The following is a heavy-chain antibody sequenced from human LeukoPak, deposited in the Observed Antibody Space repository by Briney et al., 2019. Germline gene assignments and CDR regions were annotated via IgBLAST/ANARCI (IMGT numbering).Heavy chain of an antibody. Sequence: SETLSLTCAVYGGSFSGYYWSWIRQPPGKGLEWIGSMYYRGSTYHNPSLKNRVTISVDTSKNQFSLKLSSVTAADTAVYYCATTTIRLGYWGQGTLVTVSS. J-gene: IGHJ4*02. CDR3: ATTTIRLGY. D-gene: IGHD1-26*01. V-gene: IGHV4-34*01. CDR2: MYYRGST. CDR1: GGSFSGYY.